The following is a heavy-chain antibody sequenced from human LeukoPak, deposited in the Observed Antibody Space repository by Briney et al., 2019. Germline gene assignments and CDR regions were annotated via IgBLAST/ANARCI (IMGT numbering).Heavy chain of an antibody. CDR1: GFSFSSYS. J-gene: IGHJ4*02. V-gene: IGHV3-23*01. CDR2: ISGSGGST. Sequence: GGSLRLSCAASGFSFSSYSMSWVHQAPGKGLEWVSAISGSGGSTYYADSVKGRFTISRDNSKNTLYLQMNSLRAEDTAVYYCAKGHSSWSYYFDYWGQGTLVTVSS. CDR3: AKGHSSWSYYFDY. D-gene: IGHD6-13*01.